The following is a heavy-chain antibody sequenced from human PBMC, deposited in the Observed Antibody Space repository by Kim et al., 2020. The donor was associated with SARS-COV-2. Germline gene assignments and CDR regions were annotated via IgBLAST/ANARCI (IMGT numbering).Heavy chain of an antibody. CDR1: GFSFDDYA. J-gene: IGHJ4*02. D-gene: IGHD3-9*01. Sequence: GGSLRLSCAASGFSFDDYAMHWVRQVPGKGLEWVSAISWNSGFRAYADSVKGRFTISRDNAKNSGYLQIDSLRPEDTALYYCATASRSDVLSGFYKVGTQNYLPYWGQGTLVTVSS. CDR3: ATASRSDVLSGFYKVGTQNYLPY. V-gene: IGHV3-9*01. CDR2: ISWNSGFR.